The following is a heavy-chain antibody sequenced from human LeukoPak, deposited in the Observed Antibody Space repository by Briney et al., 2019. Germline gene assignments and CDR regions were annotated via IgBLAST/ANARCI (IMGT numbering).Heavy chain of an antibody. CDR3: ARDKAAAGYYFDY. Sequence: GGSLRLSCAASGFTVSSNYMSWVRQAPGKGLEWVSVIYSGGSTYYADSVKGRFTISRDNSKNTLYLQMNSLRAEDTAVYYCARDKAAAGYYFDYWGQGTLVTVSS. V-gene: IGHV3-53*01. CDR2: IYSGGST. D-gene: IGHD6-13*01. CDR1: GFTVSSNY. J-gene: IGHJ4*02.